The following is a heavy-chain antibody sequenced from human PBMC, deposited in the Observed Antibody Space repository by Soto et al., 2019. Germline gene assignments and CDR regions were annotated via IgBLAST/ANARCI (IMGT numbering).Heavy chain of an antibody. J-gene: IGHJ4*02. D-gene: IGHD5-18*01. CDR1: GFPFSSYN. CDR2: ISASSSI. V-gene: IGHV3-21*01. Sequence: EVQLVESGGGLVKPGGSLRLSCAASGFPFSSYNMNWVRQAPGKVLEWVASISASSSIYYADSMKGRFTISRDNAKNSLYLHMNDLRAEDTAVYYCARDDGGYRYGRRQYHFDSWGQGTLVTVSS. CDR3: ARDDGGYRYGRRQYHFDS.